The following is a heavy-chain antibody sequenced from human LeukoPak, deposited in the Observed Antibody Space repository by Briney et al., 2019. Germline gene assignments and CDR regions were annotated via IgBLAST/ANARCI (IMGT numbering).Heavy chain of an antibody. Sequence: SETLSLTCAVYGGSFSGYYWSWIRQPPGKGLEWIGEISHSGSTNYNPSLKSRVTISVDTSKNQFSLKLSSVTAADTAVYYCARLYYDFWSGYGYNWFDPWGQGTLVTVSS. CDR2: ISHSGST. CDR3: ARLYYDFWSGYGYNWFDP. V-gene: IGHV4-34*01. D-gene: IGHD3-3*01. CDR1: GGSFSGYY. J-gene: IGHJ5*02.